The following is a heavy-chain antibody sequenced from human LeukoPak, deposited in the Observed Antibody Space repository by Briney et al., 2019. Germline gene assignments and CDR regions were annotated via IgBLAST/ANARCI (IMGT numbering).Heavy chain of an antibody. CDR2: ISGSGGST. Sequence: GGSLRLSCAASGFTFSSYAMSWVRQAPGKGLEWVSAISGSGGSTYYADSVKGRFTISRDNSKNTLYLQMNSLRAEDTAVYYCALFPTYCDFWSGNPRAYWGQGTLVTVSS. V-gene: IGHV3-23*01. CDR3: ALFPTYCDFWSGNPRAY. D-gene: IGHD3-3*01. J-gene: IGHJ4*02. CDR1: GFTFSSYA.